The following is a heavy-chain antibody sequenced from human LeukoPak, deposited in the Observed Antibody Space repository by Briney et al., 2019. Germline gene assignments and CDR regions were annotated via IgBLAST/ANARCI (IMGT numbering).Heavy chain of an antibody. J-gene: IGHJ4*02. V-gene: IGHV3-15*01. Sequence: GGSLRLSCVASGFTFTDYFMSWVRQAPGKGLEWVGLIKSKVDGGTTDYAAPVKGRFTISRDDSKNTLYLQMSSLKIEDTAIYYCTKDPPLTGGVYSAHWGPGTLVTVSS. D-gene: IGHD7-27*01. CDR3: TKDPPLTGGVYSAH. CDR2: IKSKVDGGTT. CDR1: GFTFTDYF.